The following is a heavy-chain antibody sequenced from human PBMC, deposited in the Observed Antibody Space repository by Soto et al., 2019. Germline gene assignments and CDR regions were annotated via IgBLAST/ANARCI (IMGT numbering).Heavy chain of an antibody. CDR3: ARVWERDIVVVPAALSY. CDR1: GFTFSSYS. CDR2: ISSSSSYI. V-gene: IGHV3-21*01. Sequence: GGSLRLSCAASGFTFSSYSMNWVRQAPGKGLEWVSSISSSSSYIYYADSVKGRFTISRDNAKNSLYLQMNSLRAEDTAVYYCARVWERDIVVVPAALSYWGQGTLVPVSS. D-gene: IGHD2-2*01. J-gene: IGHJ4*02.